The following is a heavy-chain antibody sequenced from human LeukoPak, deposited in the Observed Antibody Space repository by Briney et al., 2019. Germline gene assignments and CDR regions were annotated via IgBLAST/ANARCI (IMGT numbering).Heavy chain of an antibody. V-gene: IGHV4-4*07. J-gene: IGHJ4*02. CDR3: ARESRVVIGDGYYLDS. CDR2: LYIGRET. D-gene: IGHD2-21*01. Sequence: SETLSLTCTVSDVTITNYYWTWIRQPAGKGLEWIGRLYIGRETDYNPSLRSRVTMSVDTSSRQFSLRLTSVTAADTATYYCARESRVVIGDGYYLDSWGPGTQITVSS. CDR1: DVTITNYY.